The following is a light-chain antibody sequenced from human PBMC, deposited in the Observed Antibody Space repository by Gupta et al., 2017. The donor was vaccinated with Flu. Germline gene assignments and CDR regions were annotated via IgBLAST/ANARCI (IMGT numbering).Light chain of an antibody. J-gene: IGLJ2*01. CDR3: CSYAGSYTVV. V-gene: IGLV2-11*01. Sequence: SALTLPRSVPGPHGQSVTISCTVTSSDVGGYNYASWYQQHPGKAPKLMISDVSKRPSVVPDRFSGSKSGYTASLTISGLQAVDDADYYCCSYAGSYTVVFGGGTKLTVL. CDR2: DVS. CDR1: SSDVGGYNY.